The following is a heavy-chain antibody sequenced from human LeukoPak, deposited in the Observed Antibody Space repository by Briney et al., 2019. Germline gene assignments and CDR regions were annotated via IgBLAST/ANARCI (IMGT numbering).Heavy chain of an antibody. Sequence: ASVKVSCKASGYTFTSYDINWVRQATGQGLEWMGWMNPNSGNTGYAQKFQGRVTMTRSTSISTAYMELSSLRSGDTAVYYCARSPSPFYDFWSGYYAYYYGMDVWGQGTTVTVSS. CDR3: ARSPSPFYDFWSGYYAYYYGMDV. J-gene: IGHJ6*02. CDR2: MNPNSGNT. D-gene: IGHD3-3*01. V-gene: IGHV1-8*01. CDR1: GYTFTSYD.